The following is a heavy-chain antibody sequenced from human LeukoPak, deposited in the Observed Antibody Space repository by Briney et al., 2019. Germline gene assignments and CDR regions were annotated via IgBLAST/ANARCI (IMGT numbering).Heavy chain of an antibody. J-gene: IGHJ4*02. V-gene: IGHV4-34*01. Sequence: SETLSLTCAVYGGSFSGFYWSWIRQPPGKGLEWIGEIHHSGSTNYNPSLKSRVTISVDTSKNQFSLKLSSVTAADTAVYYCARMREIAATGISGGDYRGQGTLVTVSS. CDR1: GGSFSGFY. D-gene: IGHD6-13*01. CDR2: IHHSGST. CDR3: ARMREIAATGISGGDY.